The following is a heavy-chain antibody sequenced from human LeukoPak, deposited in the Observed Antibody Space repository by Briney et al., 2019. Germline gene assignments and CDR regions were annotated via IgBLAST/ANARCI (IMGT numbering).Heavy chain of an antibody. J-gene: IGHJ6*03. CDR2: INPNSGGT. D-gene: IGHD2-2*01. V-gene: IGHV1-2*02. CDR1: GYIFTSYG. CDR3: TSCYARCYYYYMDV. Sequence: GASVKVSCKASGYIFTSYGISWVRQAPGQGLEWMGWINPNSGGTNYAQKFQGRVTMTRDTSISTAYMELSRLRSDDTAVYYCTSCYARCYYYYMDVWGKGTTVTISS.